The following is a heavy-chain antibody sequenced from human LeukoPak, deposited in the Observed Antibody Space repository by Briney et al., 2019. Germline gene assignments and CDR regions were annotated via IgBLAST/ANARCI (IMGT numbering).Heavy chain of an antibody. CDR3: ARERSGGTSTFDY. V-gene: IGHV4-34*01. CDR1: GGSFSGYY. J-gene: IGHJ4*02. Sequence: SETLSLTCAVYGGSFSGYYWSWIRQPPGKGLEWIGEINHSGSTNYNPSLKSRVTISVDTSKNQFSLKLSSVTAADTAVYYCARERSGGTSTFDYWGQGTLVTVSS. CDR2: INHSGST. D-gene: IGHD2-15*01.